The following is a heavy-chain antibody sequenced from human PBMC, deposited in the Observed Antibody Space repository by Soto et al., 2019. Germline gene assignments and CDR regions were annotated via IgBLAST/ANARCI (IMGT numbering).Heavy chain of an antibody. J-gene: IGHJ4*02. V-gene: IGHV4-31*03. Sequence: QVLLQESGPGLVKPSQTLSLTCTVSGGSISSGGYYWSWIRQHPGKGLEWIGYIYYSGSTYYNPSLKSRVTISVDTSKNQFSLKLSSVTAADTAVYYCARGGQWLAENYYFDYWGQGTLVTVSS. CDR2: IYYSGST. CDR3: ARGGQWLAENYYFDY. CDR1: GGSISSGGYY. D-gene: IGHD6-19*01.